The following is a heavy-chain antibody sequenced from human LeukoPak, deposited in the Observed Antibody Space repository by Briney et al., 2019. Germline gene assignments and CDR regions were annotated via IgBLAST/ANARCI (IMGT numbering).Heavy chain of an antibody. D-gene: IGHD3-3*01. CDR2: MNPNSGNT. J-gene: IGHJ4*02. CDR3: ARGSTHYTYYDFWSGYYGPLYYFDY. CDR1: GYTFTSYD. V-gene: IGHV1-8*03. Sequence: ASVKVSCKASGYTFTSYDINWVRQATGQGLEWMGWMNPNSGNTGYAQKFQGRVTITRNTSISTAYMELSSLRSEDTAVYYCARGSTHYTYYDFWSGYYGPLYYFDYWGQGTLVTVSS.